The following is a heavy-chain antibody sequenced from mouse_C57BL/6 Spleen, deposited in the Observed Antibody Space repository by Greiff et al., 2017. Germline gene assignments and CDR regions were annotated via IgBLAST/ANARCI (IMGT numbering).Heavy chain of an antibody. CDR1: GYAFSSSW. CDR2: IYPGDGDT. CDR3: ASPFLSNYGGNYAMDY. J-gene: IGHJ4*01. Sequence: VQLQQSGPELVKPGASVKISCKASGYAFSSSWMNWVKQRPGKGLEWIGRIYPGDGDTNYNGKFKGKATLTADKSSSTAYMQLSSLTSEDSAVYFGASPFLSNYGGNYAMDYWGQGTSVTVSS. D-gene: IGHD2-5*01. V-gene: IGHV1-82*01.